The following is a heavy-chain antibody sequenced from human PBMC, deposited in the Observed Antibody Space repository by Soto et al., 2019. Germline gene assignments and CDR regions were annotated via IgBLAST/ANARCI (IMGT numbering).Heavy chain of an antibody. V-gene: IGHV3-30*03. CDR3: ARDLNIVLVPAVLRSYYYYYGMEV. D-gene: IGHD2-2*01. CDR1: GFIFRSYG. CDR2: ISYDGSNK. Sequence: PGGSLRLSCAASGFIFRSYGMHWVRQAPGKGLEWVAAISYDGSNKFYVDPVKGRFTISRDNSKNTVDLQMNSLRVEDTAVFYCARDLNIVLVPAVLRSYYYYYGMEVLGQGTTVTLS. J-gene: IGHJ6*02.